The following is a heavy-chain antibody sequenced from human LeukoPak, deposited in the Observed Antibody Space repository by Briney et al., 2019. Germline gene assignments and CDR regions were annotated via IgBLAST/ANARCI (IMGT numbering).Heavy chain of an antibody. Sequence: PGGSLRLSCVVSGLIVTRDYMSSVRQAPGKGLEWVSAIYSGGSTYYADSVKGRFTISRDNSKNTLYLQMNSLRAADTAVYYCASLGYWGQGTLVTVSS. CDR1: GLIVTRDY. J-gene: IGHJ4*02. CDR3: ASLGY. V-gene: IGHV3-66*02. CDR2: IYSGGST.